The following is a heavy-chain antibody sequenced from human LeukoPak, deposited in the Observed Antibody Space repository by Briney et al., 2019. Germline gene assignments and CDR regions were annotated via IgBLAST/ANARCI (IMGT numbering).Heavy chain of an antibody. Sequence: SETLSLTCAVYGGSFSGYYWSWIRQPPGKGLEWIGEINHSGSTNYNPSLKSRVTISVDTSKNQFSLKLSSVTAADTAVYYCARDSLVGATTSSRLYGMDVWGQGTTVTVSS. J-gene: IGHJ6*02. D-gene: IGHD1-26*01. V-gene: IGHV4-34*01. CDR3: ARDSLVGATTSSRLYGMDV. CDR1: GGSFSGYY. CDR2: INHSGST.